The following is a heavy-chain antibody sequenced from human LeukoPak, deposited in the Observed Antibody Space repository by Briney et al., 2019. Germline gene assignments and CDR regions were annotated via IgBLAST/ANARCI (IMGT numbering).Heavy chain of an antibody. Sequence: ASLKVSCKASGGTFTRYAISCVRQAPGQGGGRMGGICPIFGTANYAQKFQGRVTITADDSTSTAYMELSSLRSEDTAVYYCARRLTGEGSYYYMDVWGKGTTVTVSS. V-gene: IGHV1-69*01. CDR2: ICPIFGTA. D-gene: IGHD3-10*01. J-gene: IGHJ6*03. CDR1: GGTFTRYA. CDR3: ARRLTGEGSYYYMDV.